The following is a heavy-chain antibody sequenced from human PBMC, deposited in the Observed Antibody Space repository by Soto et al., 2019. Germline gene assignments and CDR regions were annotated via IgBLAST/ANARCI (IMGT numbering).Heavy chain of an antibody. CDR1: GFTFTSYS. J-gene: IGHJ4*02. V-gene: IGHV3-21*01. Sequence: EVQLVESGGGLVKPGGSLRLSCAASGFTFTSYSINWVRLAPGKGLEWVSSISSSGGFIFYADSVKGRFTISRDDASNSVYLKMNSLRAEDTAVYYCARNNDFDYWGQGILVTVSS. CDR2: ISSSGGFI. D-gene: IGHD1-1*01. CDR3: ARNNDFDY.